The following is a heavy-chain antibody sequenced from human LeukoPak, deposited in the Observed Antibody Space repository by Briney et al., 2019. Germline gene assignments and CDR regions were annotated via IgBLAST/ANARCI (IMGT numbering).Heavy chain of an antibody. CDR3: ARVAGYSYGLGPFYYGMDV. CDR2: IYYSGST. V-gene: IGHV4-59*01. J-gene: IGHJ6*02. CDR1: GGSISSYY. D-gene: IGHD5-18*01. Sequence: KPSETLSLTCTVSGGSISSYYWSWIRQPPGKGLEWIGYIYYSGSTNYNPSLKSRVTISVDTSKNQFSLKLSSVTAADTAVYYCARVAGYSYGLGPFYYGMDVWGQGTTVTVSS.